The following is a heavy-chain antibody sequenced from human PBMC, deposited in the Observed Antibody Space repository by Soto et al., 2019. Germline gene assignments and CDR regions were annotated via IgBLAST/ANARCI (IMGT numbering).Heavy chain of an antibody. Sequence: SETLSLTCAVSGYSISSSNWWGWIRQPPGKGLEWIGYIYYSGTTYYNPSLKSRVTMSVDTSKNQFSLKLTSVTAVGTAVYYCARGDIQDPIDYSGQGTLDTVSS. V-gene: IGHV4-28*03. J-gene: IGHJ4*02. CDR2: IYYSGTT. CDR3: ARGDIQDPIDY. CDR1: GYSISSSNW.